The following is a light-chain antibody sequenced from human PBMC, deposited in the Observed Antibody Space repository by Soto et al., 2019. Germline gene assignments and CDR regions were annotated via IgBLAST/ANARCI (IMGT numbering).Light chain of an antibody. CDR2: GAS. CDR1: QSVSSSY. V-gene: IGKV3-20*01. CDR3: QQYGISPQT. J-gene: IGKJ1*01. Sequence: EIVLTQSPGTLSLSPGERATLSCRASQSVSSSYLAWYQQKPGQAPRLLIHGASSRATGIPDRFSGSGFGTDFTLTISRLELEDCAVYYCQQYGISPQTFGQGTKVDIK.